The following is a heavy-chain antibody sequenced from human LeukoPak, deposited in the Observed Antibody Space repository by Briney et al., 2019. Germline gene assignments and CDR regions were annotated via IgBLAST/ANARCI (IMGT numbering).Heavy chain of an antibody. Sequence: PGGSRRLSCAASGFTVSSNYMHWVRQAPGKGLVWVSRINTDGSSTSYADSVKGRFTISRDNAKNTLYLQMNSLRAEDTAVYYCARESGIAAALDLWGQGTLVTVSS. CDR1: GFTVSSNY. J-gene: IGHJ5*02. V-gene: IGHV3-74*01. CDR2: INTDGSST. D-gene: IGHD6-13*01. CDR3: ARESGIAAALDL.